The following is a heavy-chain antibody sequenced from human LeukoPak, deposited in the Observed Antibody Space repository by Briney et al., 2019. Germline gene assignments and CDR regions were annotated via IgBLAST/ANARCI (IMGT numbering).Heavy chain of an antibody. CDR2: IIPILGIA. V-gene: IGHV1-69*04. J-gene: IGHJ4*02. CDR3: ARVQGLDTSCFDY. Sequence: ASVKVSCKASGGTFSSYAISWVRQAPGQGLEWMGRIIPILGIANYAQKFQGRVTTTADKSTSTAYMELSSLKSEDTAVYYCARVQGLDTSCFDYWGQGTLVTVSS. CDR1: GGTFSSYA. D-gene: IGHD2-2*01.